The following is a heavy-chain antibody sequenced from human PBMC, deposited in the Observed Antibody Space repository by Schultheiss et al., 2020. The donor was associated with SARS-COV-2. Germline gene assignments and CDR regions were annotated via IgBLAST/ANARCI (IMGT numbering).Heavy chain of an antibody. J-gene: IGHJ4*02. CDR3: ARAGLGPPDY. Sequence: GGSLRLSCAASGFTFSSYAMSWVRQAPGKGLEWVAVISYDGSNKYYADSVKGRFTISRDNSKNTLYLQMNSLRAEDTAVYYCARAGLGPPDYWGQGTLVTVSS. CDR2: ISYDGSNK. CDR1: GFTFSSYA. D-gene: IGHD6-19*01. V-gene: IGHV3-30*03.